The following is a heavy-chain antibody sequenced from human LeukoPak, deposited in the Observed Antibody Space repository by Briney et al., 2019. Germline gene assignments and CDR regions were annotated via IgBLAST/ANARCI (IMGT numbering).Heavy chain of an antibody. D-gene: IGHD6-13*01. CDR2: ISAYNGNT. Sequence: ASVKVSCKASGYTFTSYGISWVRQAPGQGLEWMGWISAYNGNTNYAQKFQGRVTITRDTSASTAYMELSSLRSEDTALYYCARDFSSLGFDYWGQGILVTVSS. J-gene: IGHJ4*02. CDR1: GYTFTSYG. V-gene: IGHV1-18*01. CDR3: ARDFSSLGFDY.